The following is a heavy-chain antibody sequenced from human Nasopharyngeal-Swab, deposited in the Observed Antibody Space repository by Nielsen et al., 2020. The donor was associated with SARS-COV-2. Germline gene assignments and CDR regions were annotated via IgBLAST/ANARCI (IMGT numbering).Heavy chain of an antibody. Sequence: GGSLRLSCAASGFTFSSYGMHWVRQAPGKGLEWVAVIWYDGSNKYYADSVKGRFTIARDNSKDTLYLQMNSLRAEDTAVYYCARDGNSGYDNAFDIWGQGTMVTVSS. CDR1: GFTFSSYG. CDR2: IWYDGSNK. V-gene: IGHV3-33*01. D-gene: IGHD5-12*01. J-gene: IGHJ3*02. CDR3: ARDGNSGYDNAFDI.